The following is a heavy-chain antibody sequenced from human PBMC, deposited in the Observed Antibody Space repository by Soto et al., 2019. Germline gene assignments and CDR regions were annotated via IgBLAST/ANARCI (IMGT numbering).Heavy chain of an antibody. CDR1: GYTFTSYG. CDR3: ARVPDPGYYDSSGYYN. V-gene: IGHV1-18*01. D-gene: IGHD3-22*01. J-gene: IGHJ4*02. CDR2: ISAYNGNT. Sequence: ASVKVSFKASGYTFTSYGISWVRQAPGQGLEWMGWISAYNGNTNYAQKLQGRVTMTTDTSTSTAYMELRSLRSDDTAVYYCARVPDPGYYDSSGYYNWGQGTLVTVSS.